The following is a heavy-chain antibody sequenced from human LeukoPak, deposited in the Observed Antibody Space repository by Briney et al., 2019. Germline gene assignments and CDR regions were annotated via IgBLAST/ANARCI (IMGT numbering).Heavy chain of an antibody. CDR1: GFSLSTTGMC. D-gene: IGHD3-16*01. CDR2: IVWDGDK. Sequence: SGPTLVNPTQTLTLTCTCSGFSLSTTGMCVNWIRQPQVKALEWLARIVWDGDKSYSTSLKTRLTISRDTSKNQVVLTMSNMDPVDTATYYCARTPGGNWFDPWGQGTLVTVSS. V-gene: IGHV2-70*11. CDR3: ARTPGGNWFDP. J-gene: IGHJ5*02.